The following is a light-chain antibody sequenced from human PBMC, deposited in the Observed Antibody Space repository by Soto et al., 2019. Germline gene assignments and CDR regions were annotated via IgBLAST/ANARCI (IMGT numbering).Light chain of an antibody. CDR2: SAS. Sequence: EIQMTQSPATVSASVGNRATLTCRASQSISSWLAWYQQKPGKAPKLLIYSASSLESGVPSRFSGSGSGTEFTLTISSLQPDDFATYYCQQYKSYPWTFGQGTKVDIK. CDR3: QQYKSYPWT. V-gene: IGKV1-5*03. J-gene: IGKJ1*01. CDR1: QSISSW.